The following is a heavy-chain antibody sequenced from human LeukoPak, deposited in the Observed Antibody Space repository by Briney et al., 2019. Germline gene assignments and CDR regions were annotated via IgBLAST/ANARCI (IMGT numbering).Heavy chain of an antibody. D-gene: IGHD3-3*01. V-gene: IGHV3-23*01. CDR1: GFTFSSYA. CDR3: AKDALLLAIFGVVSYNWFDP. CDR2: ISVIGGST. Sequence: PGGSLGLSCAASGFTFSSYAMSWFRQVPGKGLEWVSAISVIGGSTYYADSVKGRFTISRDNSKNTLYLQMNSLRAEDTAVYYCAKDALLLAIFGVVSYNWFDPWGQGTLVTVSS. J-gene: IGHJ5*02.